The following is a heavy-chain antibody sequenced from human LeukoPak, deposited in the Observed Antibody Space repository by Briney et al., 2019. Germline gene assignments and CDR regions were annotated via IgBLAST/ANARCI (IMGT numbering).Heavy chain of an antibody. CDR1: GFTFHNFG. CDR2: IDRHGYDN. D-gene: IGHD6-19*01. CDR3: ARDSDTSGNHWFFDV. Sequence: GGSLRLSCAASGFTFHNFGMVWVRQPPGKGLQWVAAIDRHGYDNYYADSARGRFVISRDNSKNTLYLQIYGLTVVDTAVYYCARDSDTSGNHWFFDVWGRGTLVSASS. V-gene: IGHV3-30*12. J-gene: IGHJ2*01.